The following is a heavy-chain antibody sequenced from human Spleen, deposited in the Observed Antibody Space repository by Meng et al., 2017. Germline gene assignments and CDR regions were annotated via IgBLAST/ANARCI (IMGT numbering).Heavy chain of an antibody. CDR2: IIPNSGDT. CDR1: GYPFTAYY. Sequence: QGQLVQFGAEVKEPGASVKVSCKPSGYPFTAYYIHWVRQAPGQGLEWMGHIIPNSGDTLYAPKFQGRVSMTADTSIGTAYVELSGLRSDDTAIYYCVRDENISLGKLFGDYWGQGTLVTVSS. V-gene: IGHV1-2*06. D-gene: IGHD2-21*01. J-gene: IGHJ4*02. CDR3: VRDENISLGKLFGDY.